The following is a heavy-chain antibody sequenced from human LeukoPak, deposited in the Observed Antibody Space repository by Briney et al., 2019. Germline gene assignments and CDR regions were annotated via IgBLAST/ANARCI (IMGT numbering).Heavy chain of an antibody. V-gene: IGHV3-11*04. CDR3: VRETRWFDP. Sequence: GGSLRLSCAGSGFTFSDYYMSWIRQAPGKGLEWVSYISSSGSTKYYADSVKGRFTISRDNAKNSLYLQVNSLRAEDTAVYYCVRETRWFDPWGQGTLVTVSS. CDR1: GFTFSDYY. J-gene: IGHJ5*02. CDR2: ISSSGSTK.